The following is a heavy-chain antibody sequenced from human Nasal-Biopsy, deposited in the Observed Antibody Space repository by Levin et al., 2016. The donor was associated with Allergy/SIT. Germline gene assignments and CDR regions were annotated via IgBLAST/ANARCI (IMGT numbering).Heavy chain of an antibody. CDR3: ARDPREMAAIHDAFEM. D-gene: IGHD5-24*01. Sequence: GESLKISCAASGFTFSPYGMHWVRQAPGKGLEWVAAIWYDDSNRYLADSVKGRFTVSRDNSKNTLYLQMDSLRAEDTAVYYCARDPREMAAIHDAFEMWGQGTKVTVSS. CDR2: IWYDDSNR. J-gene: IGHJ3*02. CDR1: GFTFSPYG. V-gene: IGHV3-33*01.